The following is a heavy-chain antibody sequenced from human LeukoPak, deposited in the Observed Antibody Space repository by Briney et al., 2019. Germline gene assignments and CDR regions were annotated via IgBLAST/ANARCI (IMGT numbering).Heavy chain of an antibody. J-gene: IGHJ4*02. Sequence: PSGTLSLTCTVSGGSINSHSYYWGWIRQPPGKGLEWIGSVYYDGTSYSNPSLKSRVAVFVDTSRDQFSLDLSFVTAADTALYYCVRHISTNTGYFDSCGQGTLASVSS. CDR2: VYYDGTS. CDR1: GGSINSHSYY. V-gene: IGHV4-39*01. CDR3: VRHISTNTGYFDS. D-gene: IGHD5-24*01.